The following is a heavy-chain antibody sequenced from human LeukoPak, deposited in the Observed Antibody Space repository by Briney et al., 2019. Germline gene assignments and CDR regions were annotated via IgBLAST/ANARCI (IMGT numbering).Heavy chain of an antibody. CDR2: ISSSSSYI. Sequence: GGSLRLSCAASGFTFSSYSMNWVRQAPGKGREWVSSISSSSSYIYYADSVKGRFTISRDNAKNSLYLHMNSLRAEDTAVYYCARDLSSADDAFDIWGQGTMVTVSS. V-gene: IGHV3-21*01. CDR3: ARDLSSADDAFDI. J-gene: IGHJ3*02. CDR1: GFTFSSYS. D-gene: IGHD2-15*01.